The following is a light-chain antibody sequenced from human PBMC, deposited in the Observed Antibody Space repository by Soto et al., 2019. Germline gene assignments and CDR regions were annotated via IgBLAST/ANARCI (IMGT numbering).Light chain of an antibody. CDR1: TSNIGSNT. J-gene: IGLJ1*01. CDR2: SNN. Sequence: QSVLTQPPSASGTAGQRVTISCSGSTSNIGSNTVNWYQQLPGTAPRTLIYSNNQRPSGVPDRFSGSKSGTSGSLAISGLLSEYEADYYCASWDDGLNGYVFGTGTKVTVL. V-gene: IGLV1-44*01. CDR3: ASWDDGLNGYV.